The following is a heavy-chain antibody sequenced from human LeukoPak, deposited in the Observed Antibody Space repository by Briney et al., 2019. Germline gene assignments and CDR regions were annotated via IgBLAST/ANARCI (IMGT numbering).Heavy chain of an antibody. D-gene: IGHD5-12*01. J-gene: IGHJ3*02. CDR2: INPNSGGT. V-gene: IGHV1-2*02. CDR3: ARDKGPWNGYEFPSAFDI. Sequence: EASVKVSCKASGYTFTGYYMHWVRQAPGQGLEWMGWINPNSGGTNYAQKFQGRVTMTRDTSISTAYMELSRLRSDDTAVYYCARDKGPWNGYEFPSAFDIWGQGTMVTVSS. CDR1: GYTFTGYY.